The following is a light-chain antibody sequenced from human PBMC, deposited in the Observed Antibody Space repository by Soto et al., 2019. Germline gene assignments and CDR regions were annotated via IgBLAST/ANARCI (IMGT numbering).Light chain of an antibody. V-gene: IGKV3-15*01. Sequence: EIVMTQSPDTLSVSPGERATLSCRASQSVSDRVVWYQQKSGQAPSHLIYAASTRAAGVPARFSGSGSGTEFTLTISSLQSEDFAVYFCQQYADWPKTFGQGTKVDVK. CDR3: QQYADWPKT. J-gene: IGKJ1*01. CDR2: AAS. CDR1: QSVSDR.